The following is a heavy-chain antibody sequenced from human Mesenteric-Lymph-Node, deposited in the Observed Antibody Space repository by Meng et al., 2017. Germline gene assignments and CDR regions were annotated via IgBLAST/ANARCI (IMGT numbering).Heavy chain of an antibody. D-gene: IGHD2-8*02. CDR1: GGSISSSN. CDR2: VGGDAVTT. J-gene: IGHJ6*02. Sequence: GGSLRLSCAVSGGSISSSNWWSWVRLAHGKGLEWVSVVGGDAVTTFYADSVKGRFTISRDNAKDSLYLQMNSLRAEDTALYYCARYSTGPSRIDVWGQGTTVTVSS. CDR3: ARYSTGPSRIDV. V-gene: IGHV3-23*01.